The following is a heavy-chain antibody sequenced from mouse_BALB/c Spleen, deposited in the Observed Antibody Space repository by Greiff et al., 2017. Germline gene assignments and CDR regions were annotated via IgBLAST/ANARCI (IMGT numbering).Heavy chain of an antibody. D-gene: IGHD2-14*01. J-gene: IGHJ2*01. V-gene: IGHV1-82*01. CDR1: GYAFSSSW. CDR2: IYPGDGDT. Sequence: QVQLQQSGPELVKPGASVKISCKASGYAFSSSWMNWVKQRPGQGLEWIGRIYPGDGDTNYNGKFKGKATLTADKSSSTAYMQLSSLTSVDSAVYFCARGADRDYFDYWGEGTTLTVSS. CDR3: ARGADRDYFDY.